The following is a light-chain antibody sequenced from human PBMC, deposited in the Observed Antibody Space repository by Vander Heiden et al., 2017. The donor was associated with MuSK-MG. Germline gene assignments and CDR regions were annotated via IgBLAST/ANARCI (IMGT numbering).Light chain of an antibody. J-gene: IGKJ4*01. Sequence: AIRMTQSPSSFSASTGDRVTITCRASQGISSYLAWYQQKPGKAPKLLIYAASTLQSGVPSRFSGSGSGTDFTLTISCLQSEDFATYYCQQDDSYAPTFAGGTKVE. CDR1: QGISSY. CDR2: AAS. CDR3: QQDDSYAPT. V-gene: IGKV1-8*01.